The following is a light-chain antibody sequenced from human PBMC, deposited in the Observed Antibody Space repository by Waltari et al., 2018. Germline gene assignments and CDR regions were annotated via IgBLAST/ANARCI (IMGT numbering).Light chain of an antibody. CDR3: QHYVSLPAT. CDR2: GAS. CDR1: QSVSRT. V-gene: IGKV3-20*01. Sequence: SCRASQSVSRTLAWYQQKPGQAPRLLIYGASSRATGSPDRFSGSGSGTDFSLTISRLEPDDSAVYFCQHYVSLPATFGQGTKVEIK. J-gene: IGKJ1*01.